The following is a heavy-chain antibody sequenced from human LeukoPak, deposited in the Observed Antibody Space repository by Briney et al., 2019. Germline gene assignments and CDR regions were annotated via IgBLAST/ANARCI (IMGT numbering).Heavy chain of an antibody. Sequence: PGGSLRLSCAASGFTFDDYAMHWVRQAPGKGLEWVSGISWNSGSIGYADSVKGRFTISRDNAKNTLYLQMNSLRAEDTAVYYCARANYYGSGSYYYYFDYWGQGTLVTVSS. V-gene: IGHV3-9*01. CDR2: ISWNSGSI. D-gene: IGHD3-10*01. CDR3: ARANYYGSGSYYYYFDY. J-gene: IGHJ4*02. CDR1: GFTFDDYA.